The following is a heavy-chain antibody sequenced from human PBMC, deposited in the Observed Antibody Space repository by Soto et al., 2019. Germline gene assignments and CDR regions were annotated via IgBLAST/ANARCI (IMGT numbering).Heavy chain of an antibody. CDR1: GSITTHH. Sequence: QVHLVQFGAEVQKPGASVNVSCQAYGSITTHHMHWVRQAPGQGLAWVGIFNPSGLSTTYAQKFQGRFTITRYTSTSTVYMELSSLTSEDTAVYFYAKVTNRGPIAVAGPHCTSGQGTLVIVSS. CDR3: AKVTNRGPIAVAGPHCT. D-gene: IGHD6-19*01. V-gene: IGHV1-46*01. CDR2: FNPSGLST. J-gene: IGHJ5*02.